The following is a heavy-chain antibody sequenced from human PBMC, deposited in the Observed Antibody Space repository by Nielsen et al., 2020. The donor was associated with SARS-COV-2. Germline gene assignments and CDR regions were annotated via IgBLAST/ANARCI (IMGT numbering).Heavy chain of an antibody. V-gene: IGHV1-46*01. CDR3: ARGNWFDP. J-gene: IGHJ5*02. CDR1: GYTLTELS. Sequence: ASVKVSCKVSGYTLTELSMHWVRQAPGQGLEWMGIINPSGGSTSYAQKFQGRVTMTRDTSTSTVYMELSSLRSEDTAVYYCARGNWFDPWGQGTLVTVSS. CDR2: INPSGGST.